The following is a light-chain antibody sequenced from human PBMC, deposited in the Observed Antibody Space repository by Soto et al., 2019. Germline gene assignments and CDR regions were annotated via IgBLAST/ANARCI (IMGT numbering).Light chain of an antibody. CDR1: QSVRANS. Sequence: DIVLTQSPGTLSLSPGEGATLSCRASQSVRANSVAWYQQKPGQAPRVLIYDASSGATGIPDRFSGSGSGTDFTLAISRLEPEDFAVYDCLQYGTPPYTFGQGTKVEIK. CDR2: DAS. CDR3: LQYGTPPYT. J-gene: IGKJ2*01. V-gene: IGKV3-20*01.